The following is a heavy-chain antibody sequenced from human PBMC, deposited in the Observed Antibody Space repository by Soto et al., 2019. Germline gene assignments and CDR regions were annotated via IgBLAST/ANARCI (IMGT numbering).Heavy chain of an antibody. D-gene: IGHD4-4*01. CDR3: ARVISGTVTTYGY. V-gene: IGHV3-74*01. Sequence: GGSLRLSCAASGFTFSSYWMHWVRQAPGKGLVWVSRITSDGSSTTYADSVKGRFTISRDNAKNTVYLQMNSLRAEDTAVYYCARVISGTVTTYGYWGQGTLVTVSS. J-gene: IGHJ4*02. CDR2: ITSDGSST. CDR1: GFTFSSYW.